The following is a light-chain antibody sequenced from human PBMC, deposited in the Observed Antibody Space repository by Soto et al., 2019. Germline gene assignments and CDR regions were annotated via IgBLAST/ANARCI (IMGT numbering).Light chain of an antibody. J-gene: IGLJ1*01. CDR1: TSDIGGHKY. V-gene: IGLV2-14*01. CDR3: QSYDSSLSYV. CDR2: EVS. Sequence: QSVLTQPASVSGSPGQSITISCTGTTSDIGGHKYVSWYQQHPDKAPKVLIFEVSNRPSGVPDRFSGSKSGTSASLAITGLQAEDEADYYCQSYDSSLSYVFGTGTKLTVL.